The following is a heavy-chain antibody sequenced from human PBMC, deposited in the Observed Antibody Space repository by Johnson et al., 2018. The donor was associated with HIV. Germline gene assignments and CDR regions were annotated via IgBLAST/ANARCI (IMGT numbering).Heavy chain of an antibody. J-gene: IGHJ3*02. D-gene: IGHD5-18*01. CDR3: ARGLIIQLWLQAAFDI. V-gene: IGHV3-53*01. CDR1: GFTVSSNY. CDR2: IYSGGRT. Sequence: VQLVESGGGLVQPGGSLRLSCAASGFTVSSNYMSWVRQAPGKGLEWVSVIYSGGRTYYDDSVKGRFTISRDNSNNRLYLQMNSLRAEDTAVYYCARGLIIQLWLQAAFDIWGQGTMVTVSS.